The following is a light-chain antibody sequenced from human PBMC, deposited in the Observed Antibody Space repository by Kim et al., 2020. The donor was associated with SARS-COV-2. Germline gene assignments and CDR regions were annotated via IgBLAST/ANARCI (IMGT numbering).Light chain of an antibody. Sequence: GPRVTISCSGGNSNIGGNTVNWYQQHPGTAPKLLIYSDDQRPSGVPDRFSGSKSGSSASLAISGLQFEDEANYYCAGWDDSLNGVVFGGGTQLTVL. CDR2: SDD. CDR1: NSNIGGNT. CDR3: AGWDDSLNGVV. V-gene: IGLV1-44*01. J-gene: IGLJ3*02.